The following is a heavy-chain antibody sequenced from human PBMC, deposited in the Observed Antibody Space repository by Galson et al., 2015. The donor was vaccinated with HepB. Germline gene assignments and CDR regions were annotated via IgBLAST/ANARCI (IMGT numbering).Heavy chain of an antibody. CDR3: ATTIISSHSCGH. CDR2: DTGSPGTT. Sequence: SLRLSCASSGFSFSNYAIHWVRQAPGKGLEWVSGDTGSPGTTYSADSVKGRFTVSRDNPKNTLYLHMNSLRAEDTAVYYCATTIISSHSCGHWGQGTLVTVSS. D-gene: IGHD2-21*01. J-gene: IGHJ4*02. CDR1: GFSFSNYA. V-gene: IGHV3-23*01.